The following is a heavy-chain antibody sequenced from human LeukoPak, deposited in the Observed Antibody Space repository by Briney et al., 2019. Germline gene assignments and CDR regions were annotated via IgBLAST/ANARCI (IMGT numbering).Heavy chain of an antibody. CDR1: GGSISSYY. D-gene: IGHD6-19*01. Sequence: SETLSLTCTVSGGSISSYYWSWIRQPAGKGLEWIGRMYNSESTNYNPSLKSRVTMAVDTSKNQFSLKLSSVTAADTAVYYCARWRSGWGFDYWGQGNLVTVSS. CDR3: ARWRSGWGFDY. CDR2: MYNSEST. V-gene: IGHV4-4*07. J-gene: IGHJ4*02.